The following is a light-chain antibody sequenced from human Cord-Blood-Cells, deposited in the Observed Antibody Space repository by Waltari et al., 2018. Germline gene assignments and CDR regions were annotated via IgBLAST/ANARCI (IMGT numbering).Light chain of an antibody. CDR3: CSYAGSSRV. CDR1: SSDVGSYNL. Sequence: QSALTQPASVSGSPGQSITISCTGTSSDVGSYNLVSWYQQHPGKAPKLMIYEDSKRPAGVSNRFSGSKSGNTASLTSSGLQAEDEADYSCCSYAGSSRVFGTGTKVTVL. J-gene: IGLJ1*01. CDR2: EDS. V-gene: IGLV2-23*01.